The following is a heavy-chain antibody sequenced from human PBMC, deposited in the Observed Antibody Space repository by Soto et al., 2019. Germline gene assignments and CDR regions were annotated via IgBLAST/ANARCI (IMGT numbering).Heavy chain of an antibody. Sequence: PSETLSLTCSVSGGSISISNFYWGWVRQSPGRGLEWIGSLYSGRIAYYNPSLKSRVSISGDTSQNQFSLKLNSVTAADTAVYYCARGFNVGALNWFDPWGQGTLVTVSS. V-gene: IGHV4-39*07. CDR3: ARGFNVGALNWFDP. D-gene: IGHD1-26*01. CDR1: GGSISISNFY. J-gene: IGHJ5*02. CDR2: LYSGRIA.